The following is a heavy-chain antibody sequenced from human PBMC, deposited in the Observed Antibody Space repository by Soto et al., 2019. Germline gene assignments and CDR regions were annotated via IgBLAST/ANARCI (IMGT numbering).Heavy chain of an antibody. CDR2: IYYRGST. CDR1: GGTISSDDYY. CDR3: ARERGNSPDYFDC. D-gene: IGHD1-1*01. J-gene: IGHJ4*02. V-gene: IGHV4-30-4*01. Sequence: SETLSLTCTVPGGTISSDDYYWSWVRQPPGKGLEWIGNIYYRGSTSYNPSLKSRLTLSLDTSNNQFSLKLSSVSAADTAVYYCARERGNSPDYFDCWGQGTLVTVSS.